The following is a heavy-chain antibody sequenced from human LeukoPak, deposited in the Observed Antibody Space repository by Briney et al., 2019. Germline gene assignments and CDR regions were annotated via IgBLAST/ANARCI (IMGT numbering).Heavy chain of an antibody. V-gene: IGHV3-23*01. CDR3: AKDHYSGSYFNNFDY. CDR1: GFTFSSYA. Sequence: GGSLRPSCAASGFTFSSYAMSWVRQAPGKGLEWVSAISGSGGSTYYADSVKGRFTISRDNSKNTLYLQMNSLRAEDTAVYYCAKDHYSGSYFNNFDYWGQGTLVTVSS. CDR2: ISGSGGST. D-gene: IGHD1-26*01. J-gene: IGHJ4*02.